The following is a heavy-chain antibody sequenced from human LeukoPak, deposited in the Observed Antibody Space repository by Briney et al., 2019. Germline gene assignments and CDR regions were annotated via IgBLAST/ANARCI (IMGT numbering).Heavy chain of an antibody. CDR1: GFTLSTYY. CDR2: IKEDGSEK. V-gene: IGHV3-7*01. J-gene: IGHJ4*02. D-gene: IGHD3-22*01. CDR3: ARNNYYDISGYASPFDC. Sequence: GGSLRLSCAASGFTLSTYYMSWVRQAPGKGLEWVANIKEDGSEKYYVDSVKGRFTISRDNPMDSVFLQMNSLRAEDTAVYYCARNNYYDISGYASPFDCWGQGTLVTVPS.